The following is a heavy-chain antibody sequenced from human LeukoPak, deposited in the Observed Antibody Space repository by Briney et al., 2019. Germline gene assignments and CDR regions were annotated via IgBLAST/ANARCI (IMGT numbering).Heavy chain of an antibody. CDR2: IKQDGSEK. CDR1: GFTFSSYW. CDR3: ARALSEYYDFWEGDNWFDP. D-gene: IGHD3-3*01. V-gene: IGHV3-7*01. J-gene: IGHJ5*02. Sequence: GGSLRLSCAASGFTFSSYWMSWVRQAPGKGLEWVANIKQDGSEKYYVDSVKGRFTISRDNAKNSLYLQMNSLRAEDTAVYYCARALSEYYDFWEGDNWFDPWGQGTLVTVSS.